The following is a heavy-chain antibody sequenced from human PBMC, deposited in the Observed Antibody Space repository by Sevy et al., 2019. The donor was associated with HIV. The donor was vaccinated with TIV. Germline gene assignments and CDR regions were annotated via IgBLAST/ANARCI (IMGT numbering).Heavy chain of an antibody. D-gene: IGHD2-15*01. CDR1: GYTFTSYG. V-gene: IGHV1-18*03. CDR2: ISAYNGNT. J-gene: IGHJ6*02. Sequence: ASVKVSCKASGYTFTSYGISWVRQAPGQGLEWMGWISAYNGNTNYAQKLQGRVTMTTDTSTSTAYMELRSLRSDDMAVYYCARDQVVAATLSYYYGMDVWGQGTTVTVS. CDR3: ARDQVVAATLSYYYGMDV.